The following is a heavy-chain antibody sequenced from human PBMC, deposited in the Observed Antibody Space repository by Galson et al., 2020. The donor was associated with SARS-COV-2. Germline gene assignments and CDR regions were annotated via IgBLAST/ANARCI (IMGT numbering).Heavy chain of an antibody. V-gene: IGHV3-20*04. D-gene: IGHD6-19*01. CDR1: GFTFDDYG. CDR3: ARDHLIAVAGAWNYGMDV. Sequence: GESLKISCAASGFTFDDYGMSWVRQAPGKGLEWVSGINWNGGSTGYADSVKGRFTISRDNAKNSLYLQMNSLRAEDTALYYCARDHLIAVAGAWNYGMDVWGQGTTVTVSS. J-gene: IGHJ6*02. CDR2: INWNGGST.